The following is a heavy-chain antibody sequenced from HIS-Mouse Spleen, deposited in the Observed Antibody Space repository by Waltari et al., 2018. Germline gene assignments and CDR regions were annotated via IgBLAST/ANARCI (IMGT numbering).Heavy chain of an antibody. CDR3: AKASSGWLDY. V-gene: IGHV3-30*18. Sequence: QVQLVESGGGVVQPGRSLRLPCEASGFTFSSYGMHWVRQAPGKGLEWVAVISYDGSNKYYADSVKGRFTISRDNSKNTLYLQMNSLRAEDTAVYYCAKASSGWLDYWGQGTLVTVSS. CDR1: GFTFSSYG. D-gene: IGHD6-19*01. J-gene: IGHJ4*02. CDR2: ISYDGSNK.